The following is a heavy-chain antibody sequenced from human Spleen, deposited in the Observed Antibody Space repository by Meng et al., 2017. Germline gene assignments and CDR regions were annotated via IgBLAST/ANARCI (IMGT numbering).Heavy chain of an antibody. D-gene: IGHD1-26*01. J-gene: IGHJ4*02. CDR2: ITSSGSYK. Sequence: EVQLVESGGGLVKPGGSLRLSCAASGFTFNKYTMTWIRQAPGKGLEWVTSITSSGSYKYYADSVRGRFTISRDNAKNSLSLQMNSLSAEDTAVYYCARENGGSYLIVQYFDSWGLGTLVTVSS. CDR1: GFTFNKYT. CDR3: ARENGGSYLIVQYFDS. V-gene: IGHV3-21*01.